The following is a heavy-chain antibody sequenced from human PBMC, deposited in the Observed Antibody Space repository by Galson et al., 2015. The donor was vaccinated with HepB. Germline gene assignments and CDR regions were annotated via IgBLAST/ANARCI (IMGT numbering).Heavy chain of an antibody. J-gene: IGHJ4*02. CDR3: ARGREYSEY. CDR1: GYTFTTYV. V-gene: IGHV1-3*01. D-gene: IGHD2/OR15-2a*01. Sequence: SVKVSCKASGYTFTTYVLHWVRQAPGQRLEWMGWINPANGITIQSQKFQGRVTITRDTSASTAYMELSSLRSEDTAVYYCARGREYSEYWGQGTPVTVS. CDR2: INPANGIT.